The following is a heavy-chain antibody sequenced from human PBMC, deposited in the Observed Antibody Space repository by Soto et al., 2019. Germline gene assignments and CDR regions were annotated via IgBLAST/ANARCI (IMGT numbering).Heavy chain of an antibody. D-gene: IGHD1-26*01. CDR3: ARPGVVGATSWFDP. J-gene: IGHJ5*02. V-gene: IGHV4-59*08. Sequence: RPETLSLTCAVSGGSISSYSWSWIRQPPGKGLEWIGYIYYSGRTNYNPSLKSRVTISVDTSKNQFSLKLSSVTAADTAVYYCARPGVVGATSWFDPWGQGTLVTVSS. CDR2: IYYSGRT. CDR1: GGSISSYS.